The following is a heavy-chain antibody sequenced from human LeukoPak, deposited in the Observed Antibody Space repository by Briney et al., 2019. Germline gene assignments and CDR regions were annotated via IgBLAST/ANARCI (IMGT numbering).Heavy chain of an antibody. V-gene: IGHV4-59*01. Sequence: SETLSLTCTVSGGSISSYYWSWIRQPPGKGLEWIGYIYYSGSTNYNPSLKSRVTISVDTSKNQFSLKLSSVTAADTAVYYCARDNYYDSSGYRTYYYYYYMDVWGKGTTVTISS. J-gene: IGHJ6*03. CDR3: ARDNYYDSSGYRTYYYYYYMDV. D-gene: IGHD3-22*01. CDR2: IYYSGST. CDR1: GGSISSYY.